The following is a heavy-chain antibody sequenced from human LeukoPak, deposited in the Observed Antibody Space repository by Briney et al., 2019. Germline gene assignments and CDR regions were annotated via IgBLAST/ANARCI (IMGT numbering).Heavy chain of an antibody. V-gene: IGHV4-30-4*01. CDR3: ARSGYGYGYGY. J-gene: IGHJ4*02. CDR2: IYYSGST. Sequence: SETLSLTCTVSGGSINTDDYYWSWIRQPPGKGLEWIAYIYYSGSTNYNPSLKSRVSISVDTSKNQFSLKLSSVTSADTAVYYCARSGYGYGYGYWGQGTLVTVSS. D-gene: IGHD5-18*01. CDR1: GGSINTDDYY.